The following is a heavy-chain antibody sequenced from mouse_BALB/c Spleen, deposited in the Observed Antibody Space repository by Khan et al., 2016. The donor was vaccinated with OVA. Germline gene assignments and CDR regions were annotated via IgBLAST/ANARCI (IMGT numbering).Heavy chain of an antibody. D-gene: IGHD1-1*01. CDR3: ARKNYYGYAMDY. Sequence: EVQLQESGPGLVKPSQSLSLTCTVTGYSITSDYAWDWIRQFPGNKLEWMGYISYGGSTSYNPSLKSRISITRDTYKNQFFLQLNSVTTEDTATYYCARKNYYGYAMDYWGQGTSVTVSS. CDR1: GYSITSDYA. J-gene: IGHJ4*01. CDR2: ISYGGST. V-gene: IGHV3-2*02.